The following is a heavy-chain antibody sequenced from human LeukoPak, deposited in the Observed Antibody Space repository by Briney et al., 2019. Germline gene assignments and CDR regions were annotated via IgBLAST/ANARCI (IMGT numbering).Heavy chain of an antibody. CDR3: ARGYTGYDWGGYFYYYMDV. D-gene: IGHD5-12*01. CDR1: GDTFSASD. Sequence: ASVKVSCKASGDTFSASDINWVRQATGQGLEWMAWMNPKSGNTAYAQKFQGRVTLSWNTSTNTAYMELGGLRSEDTAVFLCARGYTGYDWGGYFYYYMDVWGKGTTVTVSS. J-gene: IGHJ6*03. CDR2: MNPKSGNT. V-gene: IGHV1-8*03.